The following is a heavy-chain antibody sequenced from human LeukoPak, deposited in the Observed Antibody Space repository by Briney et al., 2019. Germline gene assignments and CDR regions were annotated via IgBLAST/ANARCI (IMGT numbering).Heavy chain of an antibody. CDR3: ARASDSIDY. J-gene: IGHJ4*02. CDR2: IYHSGST. CDR1: GGSISSGGYS. D-gene: IGHD6-13*01. V-gene: IGHV4-30-2*01. Sequence: SETLSLTCAVSGGSISSGGYSWSWIRQPPGKGLEWIGYIYHSGSTYYNPSPKSRVTISVDRSKNQFSLKLSSVTAADTAVYYCARASDSIDYWGQGTLVTVSS.